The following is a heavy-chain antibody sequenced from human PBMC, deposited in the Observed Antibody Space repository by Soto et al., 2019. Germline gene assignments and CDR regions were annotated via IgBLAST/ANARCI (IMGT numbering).Heavy chain of an antibody. CDR2: IYYSGST. Sequence: SETLSLTCTVSGGSISSGGYYWSWIRQHPGKGLEWIGYIYYSGSTYYNPSLKSRVTISVDTSKNQFSLKLSSVTAADTAVYYCASYNTLRFLEWLPPVVYWGQGTLVTVS. V-gene: IGHV4-31*03. D-gene: IGHD3-3*01. CDR3: ASYNTLRFLEWLPPVVY. J-gene: IGHJ4*02. CDR1: GGSISSGGYY.